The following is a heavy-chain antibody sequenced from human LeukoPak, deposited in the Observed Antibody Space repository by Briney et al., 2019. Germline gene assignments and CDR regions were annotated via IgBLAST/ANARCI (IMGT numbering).Heavy chain of an antibody. J-gene: IGHJ4*02. CDR2: INHSGST. V-gene: IGHV4-34*01. CDR3: ARRSPSVGYDILTGLYYFDY. Sequence: SETLSLTCAVYGGSFSGYYWSWIRQPPGKGLEWIGEINHSGSTNYNPSLKSRVTISVDTSKNRFSLKLSSVTAADTAVYYCARRSPSVGYDILTGLYYFDYWGQGTLVTVSS. CDR1: GGSFSGYY. D-gene: IGHD3-9*01.